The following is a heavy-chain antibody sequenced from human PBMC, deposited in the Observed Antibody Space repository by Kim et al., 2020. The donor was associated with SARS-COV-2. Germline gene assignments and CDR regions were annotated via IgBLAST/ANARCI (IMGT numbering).Heavy chain of an antibody. CDR1: GDSFTSYW. J-gene: IGHJ4*02. V-gene: IGHV5-51*01. CDR2: VYPGDSDT. D-gene: IGHD6-19*01. Sequence: GESLKISCQGLGDSFTSYWIAWVRQMPGKGLEWMGIVYPGDSDTRYSPSFQGQVTMSADKSISAAYLQWSSLKASDTAMYYCARQYNSGFDYWGQGTLVTVSS. CDR3: ARQYNSGFDY.